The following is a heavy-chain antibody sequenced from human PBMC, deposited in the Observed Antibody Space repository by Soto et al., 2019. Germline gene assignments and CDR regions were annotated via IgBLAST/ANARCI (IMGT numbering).Heavy chain of an antibody. Sequence: SVKVSCKASGGTLSSYAISWVRQAPGQGLEWMGGIIPIFGTANYAQKFQGRVTITADKSTSTAYMELSSLRSEDTAVYYCARTQSQYSSSWYSGYDYWGQGTLVTVSS. V-gene: IGHV1-69*06. CDR1: GGTLSSYA. CDR2: IIPIFGTA. D-gene: IGHD6-13*01. J-gene: IGHJ4*02. CDR3: ARTQSQYSSSWYSGYDY.